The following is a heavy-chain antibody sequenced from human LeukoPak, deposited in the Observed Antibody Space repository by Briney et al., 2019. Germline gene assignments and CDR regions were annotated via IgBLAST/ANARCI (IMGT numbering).Heavy chain of an antibody. J-gene: IGHJ4*02. V-gene: IGHV1-24*01. CDR3: ATLRRATGSYFSFSYSLDY. CDR1: GYSLTELS. Sequence: ASVKLSCRVSGYSLTELSIHWVRQAPGEGLEWMGGFDPENGDTIFAQKFQGRVTMTEDTSTDTTYMELNSPRSEDTAVYYCATLRRATGSYFSFSYSLDYWGQGTVVTVSS. CDR2: FDPENGDT. D-gene: IGHD3-10*01.